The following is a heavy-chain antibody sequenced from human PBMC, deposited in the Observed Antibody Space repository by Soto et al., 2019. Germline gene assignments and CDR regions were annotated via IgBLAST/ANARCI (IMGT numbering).Heavy chain of an antibody. D-gene: IGHD3-3*01. J-gene: IGHJ5*02. CDR2: IIPILGIA. CDR1: GGTFSSYT. CDR3: AMDGMVTLTRYNWFDP. Sequence: SVKVSCKASGGTFSSYTISWVRQAPGQGLEWMGRIIPILGIANYAQKFQGRVTITADKSTSTAYMELSSLRSEDTAVYYCAMDGMVTLTRYNWFDPWGQGTLVTVSS. V-gene: IGHV1-69*02.